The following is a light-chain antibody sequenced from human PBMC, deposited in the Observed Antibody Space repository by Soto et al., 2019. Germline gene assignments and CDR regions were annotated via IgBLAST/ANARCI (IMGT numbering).Light chain of an antibody. V-gene: IGKV3-11*01. J-gene: IGKJ4*02. CDR1: QSVSSS. Sequence: EIVLTQSPATLSLSPGERATLSCRASQSVSSSLAWYHQKPGQTPRLLIYDVSNRATGIPARFSGSGSGTDFTLTVSSLEPEDFAVYYCQQRSNWPLTFGGGTKVEIK. CDR3: QQRSNWPLT. CDR2: DVS.